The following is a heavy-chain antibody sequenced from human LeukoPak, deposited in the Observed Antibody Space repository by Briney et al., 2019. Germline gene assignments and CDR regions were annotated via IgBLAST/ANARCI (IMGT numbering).Heavy chain of an antibody. V-gene: IGHV3-30*01. CDR1: GFTFSSYA. J-gene: IGHJ4*02. Sequence: PGRSLRLSCAASGFTFSSYAMHWVRQAPGKGLEWVAVISYDGSNKYYADSVKGRFTISRDNSKNTLYLQMNSLRAEDTAVYCCARDRPKGVADTFDYWGQGTLVTVSS. CDR3: ARDRPKGVADTFDY. CDR2: ISYDGSNK. D-gene: IGHD6-19*01.